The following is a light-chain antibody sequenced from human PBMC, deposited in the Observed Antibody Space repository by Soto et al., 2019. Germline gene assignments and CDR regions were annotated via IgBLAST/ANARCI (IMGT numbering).Light chain of an antibody. Sequence: EIVLTHSPGTLSLSPGERATLSCRASQSVSSSFLAWYQLKPGQAPRLLIYGASTRATGITARCSGSGSLTDFTLAISRREPEDFEVYYCQQYGSSPVAFGQVTKVDIK. CDR2: GAS. J-gene: IGKJ1*01. CDR1: QSVSSSF. V-gene: IGKV3-20*01. CDR3: QQYGSSPVA.